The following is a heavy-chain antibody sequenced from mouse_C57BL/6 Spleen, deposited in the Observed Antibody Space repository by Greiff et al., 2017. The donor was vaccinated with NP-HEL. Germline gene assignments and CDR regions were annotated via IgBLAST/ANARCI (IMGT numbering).Heavy chain of an antibody. V-gene: IGHV1-55*01. CDR3: ARWGIYYDYDGY. Sequence: QVQLKQSGAELVKPGASVKMSCKASGYTFTSYWITWVKQRPGQGLEWIGDIYPGSGSTNYNEKFKSKATLTVDTSSSTAYMQLSSLTSEDSAVYYCARWGIYYDYDGYWGQGTTLTVSS. D-gene: IGHD2-4*01. CDR2: IYPGSGST. J-gene: IGHJ2*01. CDR1: GYTFTSYW.